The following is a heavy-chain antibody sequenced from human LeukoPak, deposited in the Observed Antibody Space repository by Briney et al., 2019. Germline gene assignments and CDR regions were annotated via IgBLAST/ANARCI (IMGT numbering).Heavy chain of an antibody. V-gene: IGHV3-53*01. CDR2: LYSGSDT. CDR3: ARVGDHFHWYLDL. D-gene: IGHD3-10*01. CDR1: GFTFSTNY. Sequence: GGSLRLSCAASGFTFSTNYMNWVRQAPGKGLEWVSILYSGSDTYYSDSVEGRCTISRDSSKNILSLQMNNLRPEDTAVYYCARVGDHFHWYLDLWGRGTLVTVSS. J-gene: IGHJ2*01.